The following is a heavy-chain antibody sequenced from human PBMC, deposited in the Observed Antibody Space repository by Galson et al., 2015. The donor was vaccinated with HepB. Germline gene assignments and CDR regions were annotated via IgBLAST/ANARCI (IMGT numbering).Heavy chain of an antibody. V-gene: IGHV4-59*12. CDR1: GGALSSYL. J-gene: IGHJ6*02. Sequence: SETLSLTCTVSGGALSSYLWTWIRQPPGKGLEWVGYINSRGSTDYNPSLKSRVSISVDTSKKQFSLRLSSVTAADTAVYYCARELGGSSPHFKYGMDVWGQGTTVTVSS. CDR3: ARELGGSSPHFKYGMDV. D-gene: IGHD3-10*01. CDR2: INSRGST.